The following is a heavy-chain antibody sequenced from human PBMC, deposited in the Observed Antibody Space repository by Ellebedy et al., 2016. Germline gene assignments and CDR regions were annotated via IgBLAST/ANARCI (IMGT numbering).Heavy chain of an antibody. CDR2: INGGNGKT. Sequence: ASVKVSCKTSGYTFTRYAIHWVRQAPGQRLEWMGWINGGNGKTKYSEKFQDRVTITGDTPASTAYMELSRLTSEETAVYYCARGSAEGRAFDYWGQGTLVTVSS. J-gene: IGHJ4*02. D-gene: IGHD3-10*01. CDR3: ARGSAEGRAFDY. CDR1: GYTFTRYA. V-gene: IGHV1-3*01.